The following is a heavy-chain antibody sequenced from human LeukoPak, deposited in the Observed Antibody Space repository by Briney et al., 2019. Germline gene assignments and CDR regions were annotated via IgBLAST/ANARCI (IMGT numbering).Heavy chain of an antibody. CDR1: GFRLSDYD. D-gene: IGHD2-2*01. J-gene: IGHJ5*02. CDR2: ISTGSRYI. Sequence: GGSLRLSCAASGFRLSDYDMNWVRQAPGKGLEWVSSISTGSRYIYYAYSVKGRFTISRDDAKNSLYLQMDYMRAEDTAVYYCARADCSGSTCYLRRSWFDPWGQGTLVTVSS. V-gene: IGHV3-21*01. CDR3: ARADCSGSTCYLRRSWFDP.